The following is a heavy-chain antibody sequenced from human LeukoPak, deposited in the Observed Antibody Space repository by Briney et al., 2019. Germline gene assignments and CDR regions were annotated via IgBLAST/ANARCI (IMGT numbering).Heavy chain of an antibody. D-gene: IGHD3-3*01. CDR2: INHSGST. Sequence: PSETLSLTCTVSGGSISSGGYYWSWIRQPPGKGLEWIGEINHSGSTNYNPSLKSRVTISVDTSKNQFSLKLSSVTAADTAVYYCARCPGITIFGVVGPRYFDLWGRGTLVTVSS. V-gene: IGHV4-39*07. CDR3: ARCPGITIFGVVGPRYFDL. J-gene: IGHJ2*01. CDR1: GGSISSGGYY.